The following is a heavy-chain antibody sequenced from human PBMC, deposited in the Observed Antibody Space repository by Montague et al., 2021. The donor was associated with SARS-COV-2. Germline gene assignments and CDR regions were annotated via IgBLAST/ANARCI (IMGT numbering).Heavy chain of an antibody. D-gene: IGHD3-3*01. CDR1: GYSISSGYY. V-gene: IGHV4-38-2*02. Sequence: SETLSLTCTVYGYSISSGYYWGWIRQPPGKGLEWIGSIDHSGSTYYNPSLKSRVTISVDTSKNQFSLKLSSVTAAGSAVYYCARDVRYYDFWSGRAQTSPDYWGQGTLVTVSS. CDR2: IDHSGST. CDR3: ARDVRYYDFWSGRAQTSPDY. J-gene: IGHJ4*02.